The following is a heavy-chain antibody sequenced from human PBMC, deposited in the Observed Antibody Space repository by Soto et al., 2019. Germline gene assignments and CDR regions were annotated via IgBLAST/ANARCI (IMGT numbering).Heavy chain of an antibody. CDR1: GGTFSSYA. CDR2: IIPIFGTA. V-gene: IGHV1-69*06. CDR3: ARDAIFDYYDSSGYYGKWFDP. D-gene: IGHD3-22*01. Sequence: QVQLVQSGAEVKKPGSSVKVSCKASGGTFSSYAIIWVRQAPGQGLEWMGGIIPIFGTANYAQKFQGRVTITADKYTSTAYMELSSLRSEDTAVDYCARDAIFDYYDSSGYYGKWFDPWGQGTLVTVSS. J-gene: IGHJ5*02.